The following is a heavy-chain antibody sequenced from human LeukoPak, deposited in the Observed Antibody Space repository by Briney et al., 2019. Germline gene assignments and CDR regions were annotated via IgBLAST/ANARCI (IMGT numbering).Heavy chain of an antibody. D-gene: IGHD1/OR15-1a*01. Sequence: PGGSLRLYCAASGFTFSDYWMNWVRLAPGKGLEWVASIRQDGSEKSYVDSVKGRFTISRDNTWNSLYLQMNSLRAEDTAVYYCARDGTAPGLYFDLWGQGTLVTVSS. J-gene: IGHJ4*01. CDR1: GFTFSDYW. V-gene: IGHV3-7*01. CDR2: IRQDGSEK. CDR3: ARDGTAPGLYFDL.